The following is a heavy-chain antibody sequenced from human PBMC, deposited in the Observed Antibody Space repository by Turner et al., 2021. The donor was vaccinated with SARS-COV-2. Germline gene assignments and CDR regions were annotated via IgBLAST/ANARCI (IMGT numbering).Heavy chain of an antibody. Sequence: QVQLVESGGGVVQPGRSLTLSCAASGITFSTYGMHWVRQAPGKGLEWVAVISYDGTNKYYLDSVRGRFTISRDNSKNTLYLQMNSLRADDTAVFYCAKQRDGYNSPFDYWGQGALVSVSS. CDR3: AKQRDGYNSPFDY. V-gene: IGHV3-30*18. J-gene: IGHJ4*02. CDR1: GITFSTYG. CDR2: ISYDGTNK. D-gene: IGHD1-1*01.